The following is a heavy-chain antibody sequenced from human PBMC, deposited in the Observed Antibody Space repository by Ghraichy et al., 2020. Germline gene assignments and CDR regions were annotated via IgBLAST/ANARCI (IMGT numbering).Heavy chain of an antibody. CDR1: GFTFSTYS. CDR3: ARDIKSSSWSYYYYAMDV. D-gene: IGHD6-13*01. J-gene: IGHJ6*02. CDR2: ISHDGGSK. Sequence: LNISCAASGFTFSTYSMHWVRQAPGKGLEWVGVISHDGGSKYYAASVKGRFTISRDNSMNTLYLQMNSLRPEDTAAYYCARDIKSSSWSYYYYAMDVWGQGTTVTVSS. V-gene: IGHV3-30-3*01.